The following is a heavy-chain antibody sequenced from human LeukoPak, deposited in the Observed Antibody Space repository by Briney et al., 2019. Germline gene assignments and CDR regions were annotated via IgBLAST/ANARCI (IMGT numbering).Heavy chain of an antibody. CDR1: GFTFSSYA. D-gene: IGHD3-10*01. CDR3: AKEMSYYHGSGTSSFDY. J-gene: IGHJ4*02. V-gene: IGHV3-30-3*01. CDR2: ISYDGSNK. Sequence: GGSLRLSCAASGFTFSSYAMRWVRQAPGKGLEWVAVISYDGSNKYYADSVKGRFTISRDNSKNTLYLQMNSLRAEDTAVYYCAKEMSYYHGSGTSSFDYWGQGTLVTVSS.